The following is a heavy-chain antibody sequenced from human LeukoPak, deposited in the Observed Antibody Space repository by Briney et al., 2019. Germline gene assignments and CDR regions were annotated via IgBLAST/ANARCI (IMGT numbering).Heavy chain of an antibody. CDR2: IYYSGST. V-gene: IGHV4-59*01. Sequence: SETLSLTCTVSGGSISSYYWSWIRQPPGKGLEWIAYIYYSGSTNYNPSLKSRVTISVDTSKNQFSLKVSSVTAADAAVYYCASMVSGDSSSWYFYYFDYWGQGTLVTVSS. D-gene: IGHD6-13*01. CDR3: ASMVSGDSSSWYFYYFDY. CDR1: GGSISSYY. J-gene: IGHJ4*02.